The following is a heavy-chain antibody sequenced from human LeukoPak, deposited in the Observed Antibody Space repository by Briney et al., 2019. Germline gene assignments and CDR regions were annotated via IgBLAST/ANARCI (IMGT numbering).Heavy chain of an antibody. D-gene: IGHD4-17*01. CDR2: IIPIFGTA. CDR1: GGTFSSYA. CDR3: ARGLLYGDYPYYYYYGMDV. Sequence: GASVKVSCKASGGTFSSYAISWVRQAPGQGLEWMGGIIPIFGTANYAQKFQGRVTITADESTSTAYMELSSLRSEDTAVYYCARGLLYGDYPYYYYYGMDVWGQGTLVTVSS. V-gene: IGHV1-69*13. J-gene: IGHJ6*02.